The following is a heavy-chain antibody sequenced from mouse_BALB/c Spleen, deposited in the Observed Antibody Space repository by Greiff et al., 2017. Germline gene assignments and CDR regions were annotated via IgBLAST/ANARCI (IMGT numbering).Heavy chain of an antibody. D-gene: IGHD2-3*01. V-gene: IGHV3-2*02. J-gene: IGHJ4*01. CDR1: GYSITSDYA. Sequence: EVKLMESGPGLVKPSQSLSLTCTVTGYSITSDYAWNWIRQFPGNKLEWMGYISYSGSTSYNPSLKSRISITRDTSKNQFFLQLNSVTTEDTATYYCARSGDGYPYYAMDYWGQGTSVTVSS. CDR3: ARSGDGYPYYAMDY. CDR2: ISYSGST.